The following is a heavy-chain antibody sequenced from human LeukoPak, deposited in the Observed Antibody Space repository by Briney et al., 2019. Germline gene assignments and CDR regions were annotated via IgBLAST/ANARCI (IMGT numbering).Heavy chain of an antibody. CDR2: INPNSGGT. D-gene: IGHD3-22*01. J-gene: IGHJ4*02. CDR3: ARDSDYYDSSGYYSNQIDY. V-gene: IGHV1-2*02. CDR1: GYTFTGHY. Sequence: ASVKVSCKASGYTFTGHYMHWVRQAPGQGLEWMGWINPNSGGTNYAQKFQGRVTVTRDTSISTAYMELSRLRSDDTAVYYCARDSDYYDSSGYYSNQIDYWGQGTLVTVSS.